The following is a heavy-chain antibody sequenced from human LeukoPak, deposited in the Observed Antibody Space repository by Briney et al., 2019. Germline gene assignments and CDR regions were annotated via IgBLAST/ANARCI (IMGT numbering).Heavy chain of an antibody. J-gene: IGHJ5*02. CDR1: GGSISSYY. Sequence: ETSETLSLTCTVSGGSISSYYWSWIRQPPGKGLEWIGYIYYSGSTNFNPSLTSRVTISVATSKNQFSLKLSSVTAADTAVYYCARVRAIAVAGSWFDPWGQGTLVTVSS. D-gene: IGHD6-19*01. V-gene: IGHV4-59*01. CDR2: IYYSGST. CDR3: ARVRAIAVAGSWFDP.